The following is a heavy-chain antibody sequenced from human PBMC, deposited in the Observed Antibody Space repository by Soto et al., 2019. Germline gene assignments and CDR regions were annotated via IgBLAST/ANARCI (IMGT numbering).Heavy chain of an antibody. CDR3: ARRGSGSYFNYYYMDV. Sequence: ASVKVSCKASGYTFTSYDINWVRQATGQGLEWMGWMNPNSGNTGYAQKFQGRVTMTRNTSISTAYMELSSLRSEDTAVYYCARRGSGSYFNYYYMDVWGKGTTVTVSS. J-gene: IGHJ6*03. D-gene: IGHD3-10*01. CDR1: GYTFTSYD. CDR2: MNPNSGNT. V-gene: IGHV1-8*02.